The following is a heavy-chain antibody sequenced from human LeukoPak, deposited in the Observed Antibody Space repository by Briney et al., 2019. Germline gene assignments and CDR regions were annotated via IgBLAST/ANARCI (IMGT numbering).Heavy chain of an antibody. V-gene: IGHV4-34*01. CDR1: GGSFSGYY. D-gene: IGHD3-10*01. Sequence: PSETLSLTCAVYGGSFSGYYWSWIRQSPGKGLEWIGEINHSGSTNYNPSLKSRVTISVDTSKNQFSLKLSSVTAADTAVYYCARGRSGSGSYYSPGYYYYMDVWGRGTTVTVSS. CDR3: ARGRSGSGSYYSPGYYYYMDV. CDR2: INHSGST. J-gene: IGHJ6*03.